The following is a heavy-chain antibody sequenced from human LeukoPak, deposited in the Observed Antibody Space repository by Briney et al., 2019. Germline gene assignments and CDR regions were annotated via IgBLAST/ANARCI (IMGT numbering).Heavy chain of an antibody. CDR1: GGSFSGYY. CDR3: ARGHARRRITIFGVAPRTFDI. CDR2: INHSGST. Sequence: PSETLSLTCAVYGGSFSGYYWSWIRQPPGKGLEWIGEINHSGSTNYNPSLKSRVTISVDTSKNQFSLKLSSVTAADTAVYYCARGHARRRITIFGVAPRTFDIWGQGTVVTVPS. D-gene: IGHD3-3*01. V-gene: IGHV4-34*01. J-gene: IGHJ3*02.